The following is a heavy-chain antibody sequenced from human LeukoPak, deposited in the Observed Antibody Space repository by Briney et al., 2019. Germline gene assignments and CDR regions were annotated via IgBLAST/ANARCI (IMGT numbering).Heavy chain of an antibody. CDR3: ARGAPSGSYYY. J-gene: IGHJ4*02. CDR2: INSDGSSA. V-gene: IGHV3-74*01. Sequence: GGSLRLSCAASGFTFSSYWMHWVRQAPGKGLVWVSRINSDGSSATYADSVKGRFTVSRDNVKNTLYLQMNSLRAEDTAVYYCARGAPSGSYYYWGQGPLVTVSS. CDR1: GFTFSSYW. D-gene: IGHD1-26*01.